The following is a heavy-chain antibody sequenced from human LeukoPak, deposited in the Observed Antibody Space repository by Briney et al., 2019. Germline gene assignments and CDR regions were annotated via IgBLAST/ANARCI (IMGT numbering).Heavy chain of an antibody. V-gene: IGHV3-21*01. CDR3: ASAGIDRWELLTHAFDI. D-gene: IGHD1-26*01. J-gene: IGHJ3*02. CDR1: GFTFSSYG. Sequence: PGGSLRLSCAASGFTFSSYGMNWVRQAPGKGLEWVSSISSSSSYIYYADSVKGRFTISRDNAKNSLYLQMNSLRAEDTAVYYCASAGIDRWELLTHAFDIWGQGTMVTVSS. CDR2: ISSSSSYI.